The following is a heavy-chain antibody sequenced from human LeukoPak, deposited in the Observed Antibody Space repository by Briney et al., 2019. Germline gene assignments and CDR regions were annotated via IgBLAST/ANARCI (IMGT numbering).Heavy chain of an antibody. CDR3: ARLEVAGINDY. CDR1: GGAISSSSYY. D-gene: IGHD6-19*01. J-gene: IGHJ4*02. CDR2: IYYSGRT. Sequence: SETLSLTCTVSGGAISSSSYYWGWIRQPPGKGLEWIGSIYYSGRTYYNPSLKSRVTISVDTSKNQFSLKLSSVTAADTAVYYCARLEVAGINDYWGQGTLVTVSS. V-gene: IGHV4-39*01.